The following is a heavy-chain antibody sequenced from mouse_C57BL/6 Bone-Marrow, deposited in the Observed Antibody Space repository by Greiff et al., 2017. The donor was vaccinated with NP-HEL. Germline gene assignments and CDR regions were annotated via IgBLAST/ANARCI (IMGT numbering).Heavy chain of an antibody. V-gene: IGHV1-54*01. D-gene: IGHD2-3*01. CDR1: GYAFTNYL. J-gene: IGHJ2*01. Sequence: VQLQQSGAELVRPGTSVKVSCKASGYAFTNYLIEWVKQRPGQGLEWIGVINPGSGGTNYNEKFKGKATLTADKSSSTAYMQLNSLTSEDSAVYFCARLRDGYYDFDYWGQGTTLTVSS. CDR2: INPGSGGT. CDR3: ARLRDGYYDFDY.